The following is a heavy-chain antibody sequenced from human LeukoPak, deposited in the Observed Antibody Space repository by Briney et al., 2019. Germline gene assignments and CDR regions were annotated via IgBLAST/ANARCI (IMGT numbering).Heavy chain of an antibody. Sequence: ASVKVSCKASGYTFITYYMHWVRQAPGQGLEWMGIINPSGGSTSYAQKFQGRATMTGDTSTSTVYMELSSLRSEDTAVYYCARGNTYYYDSSGYYYLDYWGQGTLVTVSS. CDR2: INPSGGST. D-gene: IGHD3-22*01. J-gene: IGHJ4*02. CDR1: GYTFITYY. CDR3: ARGNTYYYDSSGYYYLDY. V-gene: IGHV1-46*01.